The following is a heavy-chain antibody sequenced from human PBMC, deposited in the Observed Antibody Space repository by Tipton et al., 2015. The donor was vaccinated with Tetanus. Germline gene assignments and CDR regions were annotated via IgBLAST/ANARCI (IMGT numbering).Heavy chain of an antibody. J-gene: IGHJ3*02. CDR2: IYHNENT. CDR1: GGSVSRSSHY. CDR3: AREDYFDISAFDI. V-gene: IGHV4-61*01. D-gene: IGHD2/OR15-2a*01. Sequence: LRLSCTVSGGSVSRSSHYWCWIRQPPGKPLEWVGYIYHNENTNYSPSLKSRITFSVDTSKNQFSLNLRSVTAADTAVYYCAREDYFDISAFDIWGQGTMVTVSS.